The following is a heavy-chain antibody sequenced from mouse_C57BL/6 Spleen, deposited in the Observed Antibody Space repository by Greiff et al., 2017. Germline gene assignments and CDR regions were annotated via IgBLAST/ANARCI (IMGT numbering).Heavy chain of an antibody. J-gene: IGHJ2*01. CDR1: GYAFSSSW. CDR2: IYPGDGDT. Sequence: HVQLQQSGPELVKPGASVKISCKASGYAFSSSWMNWVKQRPGKGLEWIGRIYPGDGDTNYNGKFKGKATLTADKSSSTAYMQLSSLTSEDSAVYFCARWGSSGYVGWGQGTTLTVSS. D-gene: IGHD3-2*02. CDR3: ARWGSSGYVG. V-gene: IGHV1-82*01.